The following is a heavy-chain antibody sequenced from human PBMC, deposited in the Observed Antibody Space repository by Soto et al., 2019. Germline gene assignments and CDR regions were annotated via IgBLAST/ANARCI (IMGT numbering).Heavy chain of an antibody. CDR1: GFTFTSSA. J-gene: IGHJ6*02. D-gene: IGHD6-13*01. CDR3: AADIAGVVAAAGYYYYGMDV. Sequence: ASVKVSCKASGFTFTSSAVQWVRQARGQRLEWIGWIVVGSGNTNYAQKFQERVTITRDMSTSTAYTELSSLRSEDTAVYYCAADIAGVVAAAGYYYYGMDVWGQGTTVTVSS. V-gene: IGHV1-58*01. CDR2: IVVGSGNT.